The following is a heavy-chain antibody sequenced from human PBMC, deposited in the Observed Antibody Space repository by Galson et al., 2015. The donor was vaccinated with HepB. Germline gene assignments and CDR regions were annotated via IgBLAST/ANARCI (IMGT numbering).Heavy chain of an antibody. CDR1: GFTFSSCS. CDR2: ISSSGGFT. Sequence: SLRLSCAASGFTFSSCSMSWVRQAPGQGLQWVSGISSSGGFTYYADSVKGRFTISRDNSKNTLYLQLNSPRAEDTAVYYCAKDKDYVWGSYRYPDWFDPWGQGTLVTVSS. D-gene: IGHD3-16*02. CDR3: AKDKDYVWGSYRYPDWFDP. V-gene: IGHV3-23*01. J-gene: IGHJ5*02.